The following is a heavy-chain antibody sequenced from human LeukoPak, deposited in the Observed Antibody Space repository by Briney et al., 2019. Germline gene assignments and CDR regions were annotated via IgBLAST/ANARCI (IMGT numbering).Heavy chain of an antibody. J-gene: IGHJ3*02. V-gene: IGHV5-51*01. CDR3: ARSVTKAFDI. Sequence: GESLKISCKGSGYSFTSYWIGWVRQMPGEGVEWMGIIYPGDSDTRYSPSFQGQATISADKSISTAYLQRSSLKASDTVMYYCARSVTKAFDIWGQGTMVTVSS. CDR1: GYSFTSYW. D-gene: IGHD5-18*01. CDR2: IYPGDSDT.